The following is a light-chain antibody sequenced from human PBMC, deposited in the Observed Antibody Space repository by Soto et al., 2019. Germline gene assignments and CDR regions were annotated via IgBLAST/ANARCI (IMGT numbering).Light chain of an antibody. Sequence: DIQMTQSPSSLSASIGDRVTITRQSSPSISSYLNCXQQKQGXAPKXXXDHXSSLQRGGPSRLSGSGSGTDFTLTISSMQPEYFSNYYCQQSYSTTRTFGQGTKVDIK. CDR2: HXS. CDR1: PSISSY. J-gene: IGKJ1*01. V-gene: IGKV1-39*01. CDR3: QQSYSTTRT.